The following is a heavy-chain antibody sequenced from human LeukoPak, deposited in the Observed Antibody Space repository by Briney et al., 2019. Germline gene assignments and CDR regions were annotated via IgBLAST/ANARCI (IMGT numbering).Heavy chain of an antibody. CDR2: IGGSGSFI. J-gene: IGHJ3*02. Sequence: GGSLRLSCAASGFTFRTYSIIWVRQAPGKGLEWVSHIGGSGSFIYYADSVKGRFTISRDNAKNSVFLQMNSLRAEDTAVYYCARPRIAAAFAAFDIWGQGTKVTVSS. D-gene: IGHD6-13*01. V-gene: IGHV3-48*01. CDR1: GFTFRTYS. CDR3: ARPRIAAAFAAFDI.